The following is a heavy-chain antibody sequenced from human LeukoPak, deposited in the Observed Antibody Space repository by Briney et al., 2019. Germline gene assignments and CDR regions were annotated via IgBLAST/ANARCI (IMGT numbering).Heavy chain of an antibody. J-gene: IGHJ3*02. D-gene: IGHD4-23*01. V-gene: IGHV3-11*04. CDR3: AREGYGGTSDAFDI. Sequence: GGSLRLSCAASGFTFSDYYMSWIRQAPGKGLEWVSYISSSGSIYYTDSVKGRFTISRDNAKNSLYLQMNSLRAEDTAIYYCAREGYGGTSDAFDIWGQGTMVTVSS. CDR1: GFTFSDYY. CDR2: ISSSGSI.